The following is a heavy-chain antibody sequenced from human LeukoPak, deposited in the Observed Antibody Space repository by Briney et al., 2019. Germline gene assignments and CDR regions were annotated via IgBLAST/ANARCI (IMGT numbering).Heavy chain of an antibody. D-gene: IGHD4-11*01. Sequence: GGSLRLSCAASRFTFSSNAMSGFRRAPGKGLEWVSAISSSGGSTYYADSVKGRFTISRDNSKSTLHLQMNSLRAEDTAVYYCAIDLRGNYYGVLDIWGQGTMVTVSS. CDR1: RFTFSSNA. CDR2: ISSSGGST. J-gene: IGHJ3*02. V-gene: IGHV3-23*01. CDR3: AIDLRGNYYGVLDI.